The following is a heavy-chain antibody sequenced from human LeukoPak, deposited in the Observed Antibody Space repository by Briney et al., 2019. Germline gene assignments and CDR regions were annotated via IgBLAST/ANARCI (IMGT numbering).Heavy chain of an antibody. J-gene: IGHJ6*02. CDR1: GFTFSSYG. Sequence: GGSLRLSCAASGFTFSSYGMHWVRQAPGKGLEWVAVISYDGSNKYYADSVKGRFTISRDNSKNTLYLQMNSLRAEDTAVYYCAGLEGWFGEFLGGDYYYGMDVWGQGTTVTVSS. V-gene: IGHV3-30*03. CDR3: AGLEGWFGEFLGGDYYYGMDV. D-gene: IGHD3-10*01. CDR2: ISYDGSNK.